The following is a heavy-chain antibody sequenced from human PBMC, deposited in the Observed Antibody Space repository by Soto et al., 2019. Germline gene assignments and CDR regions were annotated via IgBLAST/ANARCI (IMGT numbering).Heavy chain of an antibody. CDR1: GYSISSGYY. V-gene: IGHV4-38-2*02. CDR2: IYHSGST. CDR3: ARDYGGNRRGNWFDP. Sequence: SETLSLTCAVSGYSISSGYYWGWIRQPPGKGLEWIGSIYHSGSTYYNPSLKSRVTISVDTSKNQFSLKLSSVTAADTAVYYCARDYGGNRRGNWFDPWGQGTLVTVS. J-gene: IGHJ5*02. D-gene: IGHD3-10*01.